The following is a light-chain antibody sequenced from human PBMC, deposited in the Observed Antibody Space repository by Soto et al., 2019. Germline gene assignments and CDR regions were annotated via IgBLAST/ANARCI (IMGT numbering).Light chain of an antibody. CDR2: AAS. V-gene: IGKV1-39*01. CDR3: QHSYSSPET. Sequence: DIQMTQSPSSLSASVGDRVTITCRASQSIANSLNWYKQKPGKAPNLLIYAASILLSGLPSRFSGRGSWTYFTLTISSLQTEDFATYYCQHSYSSPETFSQGTKV. CDR1: QSIANS. J-gene: IGKJ1*01.